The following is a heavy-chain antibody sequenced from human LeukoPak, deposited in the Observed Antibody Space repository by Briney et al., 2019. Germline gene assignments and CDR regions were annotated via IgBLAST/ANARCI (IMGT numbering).Heavy chain of an antibody. CDR1: GGTFSSYA. D-gene: IGHD2-15*01. V-gene: IGHV1-69*06. Sequence: SVKVSCKASGGTFSSYAISWVRQAPGQGLEWMGGIIPIFGTANYAQKFQGRVTITADKSTSTAYMELSSLRAEDTAVYYCARDIPPDCSGGSCYPNYFDYWGQGTLVTVSS. J-gene: IGHJ4*02. CDR3: ARDIPPDCSGGSCYPNYFDY. CDR2: IIPIFGTA.